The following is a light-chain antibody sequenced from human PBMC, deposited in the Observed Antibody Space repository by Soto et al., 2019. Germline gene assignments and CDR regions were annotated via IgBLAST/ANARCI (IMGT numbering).Light chain of an antibody. CDR3: QQYDNYSRT. V-gene: IGKV1-5*03. CDR1: QSISSW. Sequence: DIQMTQSPSTLSASVGDRVTITCRASQSISSWLAWYQQKPGKAPKLLIYKASTLESGVPLRFSGSGSGTEFSLTISSLQPDDFATYYCQQYDNYSRTFGQGTKV. J-gene: IGKJ1*01. CDR2: KAS.